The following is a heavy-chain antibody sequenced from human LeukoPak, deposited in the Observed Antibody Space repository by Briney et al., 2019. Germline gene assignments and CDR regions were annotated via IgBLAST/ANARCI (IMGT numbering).Heavy chain of an antibody. CDR3: AKGGYCSGGSCYAFDY. CDR2: ISYDGSNK. V-gene: IGHV3-30*18. CDR1: GFTFSSYG. J-gene: IGHJ4*02. Sequence: GRSLRLSCAASGFTFSSYGMHWVRQAPGKGQEWVAVISYDGSNKYYADSVKGRVTISRDNSKNTLYLQMNSLRAEDTAVYYCAKGGYCSGGSCYAFDYWGQGTLVTVSS. D-gene: IGHD2-15*01.